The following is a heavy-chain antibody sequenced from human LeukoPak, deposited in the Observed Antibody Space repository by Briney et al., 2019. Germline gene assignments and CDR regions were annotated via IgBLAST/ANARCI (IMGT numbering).Heavy chain of an antibody. CDR1: GFTFNSYT. J-gene: IGHJ6*04. V-gene: IGHV3-21*01. D-gene: IGHD3-22*01. CDR2: VSKSSDYI. Sequence: GGSLRLSCAASGFTFNSYTMNWVRQAPGKGLEWVSCVSKSSDYIFYADSVRGRFTISRDNAKNLVYLEMNSLRAEATGVYYCAREEDSRAIRTSDGLDVWGEGTTVTVSP. CDR3: AREEDSRAIRTSDGLDV.